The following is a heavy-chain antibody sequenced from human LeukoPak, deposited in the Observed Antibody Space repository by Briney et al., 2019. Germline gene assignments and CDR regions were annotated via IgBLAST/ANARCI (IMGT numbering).Heavy chain of an antibody. Sequence: GGSLTLSCAACGFTFSSYGMHWVRQAQGKGLEWVAVIWYDGSNKYYADSVKSRFTISRNNSKNTLYLQINSLRAEDTAVYQGAGHEPSSNHSSSWYSSYYYYGMDVWGQGTTVTVSS. CDR3: AGHEPSSNHSSSWYSSYYYYGMDV. CDR1: GFTFSSYG. CDR2: IWYDGSNK. J-gene: IGHJ6*02. V-gene: IGHV3-33*08. D-gene: IGHD6-13*01.